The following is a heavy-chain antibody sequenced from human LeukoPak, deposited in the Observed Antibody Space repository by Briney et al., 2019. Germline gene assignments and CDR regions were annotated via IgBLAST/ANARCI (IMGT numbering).Heavy chain of an antibody. CDR2: MSPDSGNT. V-gene: IGHV1-8*01. D-gene: IGHD6-19*01. J-gene: IGHJ4*02. Sequence: GASVEVSCKASGYTFSSYDINGVRQATGQGLEWMGWMSPDSGNTGYVQKFQGRVIMTRDTSISTAYMELSSLTSEDTAVYFCARDRVGVGGNGWENWGQGTLVTVSS. CDR1: GYTFSSYD. CDR3: ARDRVGVGGNGWEN.